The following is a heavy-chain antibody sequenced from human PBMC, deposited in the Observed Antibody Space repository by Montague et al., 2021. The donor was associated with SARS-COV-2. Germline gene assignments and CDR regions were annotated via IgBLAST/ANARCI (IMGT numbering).Heavy chain of an antibody. CDR2: ISTSAYTT. CDR3: TRDYRSIVGDGLDI. J-gene: IGHJ3*02. V-gene: IGHV3-48*03. Sequence: SLRLSCAASGFTFSNYDMNWVRQAPGKGPEWISSISTSAYTTSYAGSVKGRFTISRDNDKNSLYLQMNSLRVEDTAVYYCTRDYRSIVGDGLDIWGQGTMVTVSS. CDR1: GFTFSNYD. D-gene: IGHD3-16*02.